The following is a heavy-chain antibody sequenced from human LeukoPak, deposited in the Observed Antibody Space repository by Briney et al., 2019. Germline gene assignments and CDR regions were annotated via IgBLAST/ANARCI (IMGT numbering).Heavy chain of an antibody. V-gene: IGHV5-51*01. CDR2: ISPGDSGI. D-gene: IGHD3-16*01. CDR3: AAGGASAP. Sequence: GESLKISCKGSGYSFTNFWIGWVRQMPGKGLERMGVISPGDSGIRYSPSFQGQVTISVDKSISTAYLQWSSLKASDSAMYYCAAGGASAPWGQGTLVTVSS. J-gene: IGHJ5*02. CDR1: GYSFTNFW.